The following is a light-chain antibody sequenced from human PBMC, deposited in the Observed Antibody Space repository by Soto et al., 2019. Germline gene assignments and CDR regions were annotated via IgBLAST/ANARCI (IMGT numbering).Light chain of an antibody. CDR2: SNT. V-gene: IGLV1-44*01. J-gene: IGLJ2*01. Sequence: QSVLTQPPSASATPGQTIAISCSGGSSNIGSHTVNWYQQLPGTAPRLLIYSNTQPPSGVPDRFSGSKSGTSASLAISGLQSEYEGDYYCAAWDDSLKGVVFGGWTKVTVL. CDR3: AAWDDSLKGVV. CDR1: SSNIGSHT.